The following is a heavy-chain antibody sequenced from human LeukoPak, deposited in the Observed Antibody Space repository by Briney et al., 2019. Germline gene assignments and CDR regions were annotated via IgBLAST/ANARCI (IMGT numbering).Heavy chain of an antibody. CDR2: IYYSGST. D-gene: IGHD3-10*01. Sequence: SQTLSLTCTVSGGSISSGGYYWSWIRQHPGKGLEWIGYIYYSGSTYYNPSLKSRVTISVDTSKNQFSLKLSSVTAADTAVYYCAGAVWFGEPHYFDYWGQGTLVTVSS. CDR1: GGSISSGGYY. CDR3: AGAVWFGEPHYFDY. V-gene: IGHV4-30-4*08. J-gene: IGHJ4*02.